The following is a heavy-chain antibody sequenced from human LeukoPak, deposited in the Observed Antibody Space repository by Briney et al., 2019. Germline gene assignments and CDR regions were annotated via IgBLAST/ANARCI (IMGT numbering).Heavy chain of an antibody. Sequence: ASVKLSCTASGYTFTGYYMNWVRQAPGQGLEWMGWINPNSGGTNYAQKFQGRVTMTRDTSISTAYMELSRLRSDDTAVYYCAREEGSGCYDSWGQGTMVTVSS. V-gene: IGHV1-2*02. J-gene: IGHJ4*02. CDR2: INPNSGGT. CDR1: GYTFTGYY. D-gene: IGHD6-19*01. CDR3: AREEGSGCYDS.